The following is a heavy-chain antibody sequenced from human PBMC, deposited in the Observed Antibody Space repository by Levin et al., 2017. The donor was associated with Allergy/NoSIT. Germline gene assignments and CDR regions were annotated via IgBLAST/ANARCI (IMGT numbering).Heavy chain of an antibody. CDR2: IYYSGST. CDR1: GGSISSGGYY. Sequence: SETLSLTCTVSGGSISSGGYYWSWIRQHPGKGLEWIGYIYYSGSTYYNPSLKSRVTISVDTSKNQFSLKLSSVTAADTAVYYCARGHRAYYGLDYWGQGTLVTVSS. D-gene: IGHD3-22*01. CDR3: ARGHRAYYGLDY. J-gene: IGHJ4*02. V-gene: IGHV4-31*03.